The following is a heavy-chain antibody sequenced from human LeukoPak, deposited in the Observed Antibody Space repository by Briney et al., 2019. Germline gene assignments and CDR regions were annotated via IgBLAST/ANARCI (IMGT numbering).Heavy chain of an antibody. CDR3: ARGRSSGWYNNYFDY. J-gene: IGHJ4*02. CDR1: GGSFSGYY. V-gene: IGHV4-34*01. CDR2: INHSGST. D-gene: IGHD6-19*01. Sequence: KPSETLSLTCAVYGGSFSGYYWSWIRKPPGKGLEWIGEINHSGSTNYNPSLKSRVTISVDTSKNQFSLKLSSVTAADTAVYYCARGRSSGWYNNYFDYWGQGTLVTVSS.